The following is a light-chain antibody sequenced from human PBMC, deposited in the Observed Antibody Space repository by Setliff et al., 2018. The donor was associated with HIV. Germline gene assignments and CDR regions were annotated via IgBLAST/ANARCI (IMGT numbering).Light chain of an antibody. J-gene: IGLJ1*01. V-gene: IGLV2-23*02. CDR1: SSDVGSYNL. Sequence: QSVLTQPASVSGSPGQSITISCTGTSSDVGSYNLVSWYQQHPGRAPKLMIYEVSKRPSGVSNRFSGSKSGNTASLTISGLRAEDEADYYCCSYAGSYSFFVFGSGTRAPS. CDR2: EVS. CDR3: CSYAGSYSFFV.